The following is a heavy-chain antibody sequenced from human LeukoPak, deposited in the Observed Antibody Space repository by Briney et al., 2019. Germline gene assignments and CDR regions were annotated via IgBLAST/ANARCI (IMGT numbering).Heavy chain of an antibody. V-gene: IGHV3-48*01. Sequence: GGSLRLSCAASGFIFRSYSMNWVRQAPGKGLEWVSYISGGSTTIYYADSVKGRFTVSRDDSKNTLYLQMNSLRGDDTAVYYCAKDGTSYYYIYYWGQGTLVTVSS. D-gene: IGHD2/OR15-2a*01. CDR3: AKDGTSYYYIYY. CDR1: GFIFRSYS. J-gene: IGHJ4*02. CDR2: ISGGSTTI.